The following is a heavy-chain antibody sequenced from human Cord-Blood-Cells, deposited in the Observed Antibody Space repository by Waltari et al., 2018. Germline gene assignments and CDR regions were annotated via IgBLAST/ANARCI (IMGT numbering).Heavy chain of an antibody. Sequence: QVQLQSSGPVLVEPSQTLPLTCALAGGSVSSHSAACNWIRQSASRVLEGLGRTYYRSKRYNDYAVSVKSPITINPDTSKNRFSLQLNSVTPEDTAVYYCAREGTGDPLWKWYFDLWGRGTLVTVSS. J-gene: IGHJ2*01. D-gene: IGHD7-27*01. CDR2: TYYRSKRYN. V-gene: IGHV6-1*01. CDR3: AREGTGDPLWKWYFDL. CDR1: GGSVSSHSAA.